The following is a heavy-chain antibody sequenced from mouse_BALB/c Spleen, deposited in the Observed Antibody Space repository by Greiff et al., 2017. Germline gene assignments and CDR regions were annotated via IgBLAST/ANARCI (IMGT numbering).Heavy chain of an antibody. CDR3: ARGRDGNPDYYAMDY. Sequence: EVKLVESGAELVRSGASVKLSCTASGFNIKDYYMHWVKQRPEQGLEWIGWIDPENGDTEYAPKFQGKATMTADTSSNTAYLQLSSLTSEDSAIYYCARGRDGNPDYYAMDYWGQGTSVTVSS. CDR1: GFNIKDYY. CDR2: IDPENGDT. V-gene: IGHV14-4*02. D-gene: IGHD2-1*01. J-gene: IGHJ4*01.